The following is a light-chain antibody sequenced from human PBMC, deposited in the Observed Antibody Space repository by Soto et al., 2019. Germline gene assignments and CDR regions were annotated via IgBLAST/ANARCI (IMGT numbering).Light chain of an antibody. Sequence: QSVLTQPPSASGSPGQSVTISCTGAHSDFGGYNYVSWYQQHPGKAPKLMIFEVNKRPSGVPDRLSGSKFGNTASLTVSGLQAEDEADYYCSSYAGSNNVVFGGGTKLTVL. J-gene: IGLJ2*01. V-gene: IGLV2-8*01. CDR1: HSDFGGYNY. CDR3: SSYAGSNNVV. CDR2: EVN.